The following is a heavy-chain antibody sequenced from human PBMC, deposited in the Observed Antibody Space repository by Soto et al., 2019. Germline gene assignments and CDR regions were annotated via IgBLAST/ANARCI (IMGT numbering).Heavy chain of an antibody. V-gene: IGHV3-21*01. CDR3: ARDLGIAAAGNHFDY. J-gene: IGHJ4*02. Sequence: GGSLRLSCAASGFTFSSYSMNWVRQAPGKGLEWVSSISSSSSYIYYADSVKGRFTISRDNAKNSLYLQMNSLRAEDTAVYYCARDLGIAAAGNHFDYWGQGTLVTVSS. CDR1: GFTFSSYS. CDR2: ISSSSSYI. D-gene: IGHD6-13*01.